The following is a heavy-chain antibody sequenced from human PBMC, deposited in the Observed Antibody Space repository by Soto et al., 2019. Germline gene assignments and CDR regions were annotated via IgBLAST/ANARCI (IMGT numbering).Heavy chain of an antibody. D-gene: IGHD6-19*01. V-gene: IGHV4-34*01. CDR2: INHSGST. J-gene: IGHJ4*02. Sequence: PSETLSLTCAVYGGSFSGYYWSWIRQPPGKGLEWIGEINHSGSTNYNPSLKSRVTISVDTSKNQFSLKLSSVTAADTAVYYCARHSVKAGLNYWGQGTLVTVSS. CDR3: ARHSVKAGLNY. CDR1: GGSFSGYY.